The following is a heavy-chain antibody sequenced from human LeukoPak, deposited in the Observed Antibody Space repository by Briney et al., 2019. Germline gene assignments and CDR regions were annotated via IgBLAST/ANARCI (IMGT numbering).Heavy chain of an antibody. CDR1: GYTFTSYD. J-gene: IGHJ6*03. D-gene: IGHD2-15*01. V-gene: IGHV1-8*01. CDR3: ARGRWYCSGGSCYLTYYYYYMDV. CDR2: MNPNSGNT. Sequence: VASVKVSCKASGYTFTSYDINWVRQATGQGLEWMGWMNPNSGNTGYAQKFQGRVTMTRNTSISTAYMELSSLRSEDTAVYYCARGRWYCSGGSCYLTYYYYYMDVWGKGTTVTVSS.